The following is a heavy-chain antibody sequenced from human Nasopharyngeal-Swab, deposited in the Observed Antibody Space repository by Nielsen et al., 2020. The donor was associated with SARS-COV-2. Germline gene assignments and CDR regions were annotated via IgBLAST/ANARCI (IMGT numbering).Heavy chain of an antibody. J-gene: IGHJ4*02. CDR3: AKSSTIFGVVTSYYFDY. D-gene: IGHD3-3*01. V-gene: IGHV3-23*01. CDR1: GFTFSSYA. Sequence: GGSLRLSCAASGFTFSSYALSWFRQAPGKGLEWVSAISGSGGSTYYADSVKGRFTISRDNSKNTLYLQMNSLRAEDTAVYYCAKSSTIFGVVTSYYFDYWGQGTLVTVSS. CDR2: ISGSGGST.